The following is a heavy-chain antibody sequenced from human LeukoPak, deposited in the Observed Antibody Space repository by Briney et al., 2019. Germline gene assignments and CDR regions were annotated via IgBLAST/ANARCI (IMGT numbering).Heavy chain of an antibody. CDR2: IYTCDST. CDR1: GFTVTRKY. V-gene: IGHV3-53*01. D-gene: IGHD4-17*01. J-gene: IGHJ4*02. Sequence: GESLRLSCAPSGFTVTRKYMTWVRHAPGRGLEWVSLIYTCDSTYYPDTVKGRFTVSRENSKNTLYLKMNSLRPEDTAVFYCAGRDSGGYPYFDYWGRGTLVSVSS. CDR3: AGRDSGGYPYFDY.